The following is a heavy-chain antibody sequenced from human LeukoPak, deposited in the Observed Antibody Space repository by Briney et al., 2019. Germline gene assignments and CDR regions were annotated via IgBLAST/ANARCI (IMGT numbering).Heavy chain of an antibody. CDR2: ISWNSGSI. V-gene: IGHV3-9*01. J-gene: IGHJ4*02. CDR3: AKDTRGEGAFDY. D-gene: IGHD3-16*01. Sequence: GRSLRLSCAASGFTFDDYAMHWVRQAPGKGLEWVSGISWNSGSIGYADSVKGRFTISRDNAKNSLYPQMNSLRAEDTALYYCAKDTRGEGAFDYWGQGTLVTVSS. CDR1: GFTFDDYA.